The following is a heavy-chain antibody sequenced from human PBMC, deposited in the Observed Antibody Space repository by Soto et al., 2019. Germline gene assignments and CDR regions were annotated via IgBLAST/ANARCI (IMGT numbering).Heavy chain of an antibody. CDR2: IYYSGST. CDR3: AREYSSSSNWFDP. J-gene: IGHJ5*02. V-gene: IGHV4-39*02. Sequence: SETLSLTCTVSGGSISSSSYYWGWIRQPPGKGLEWIGSIYYSGSTYYNPSLKSRVTISVDTSKNQFSLKLSSVTAADTAVYYCAREYSSSSNWFDPWGQGTLVTVSS. CDR1: GGSISSSSYY. D-gene: IGHD6-13*01.